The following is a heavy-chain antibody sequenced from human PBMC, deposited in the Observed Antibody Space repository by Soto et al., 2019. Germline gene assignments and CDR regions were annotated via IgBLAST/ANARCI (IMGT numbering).Heavy chain of an antibody. CDR2: IYSSGST. J-gene: IGHJ5*02. D-gene: IGHD3-3*01. CDR1: GGAINSYY. Sequence: WETLSLTCTVSGGAINSYYWTWIRQPAGKGLEWIGRIYSSGSTKYNPSLQSRVTMSLDTSKNQFSLRLTSVTAADTAVYYCARGQRFSDWFDPWGQGTLVSVSS. CDR3: ARGQRFSDWFDP. V-gene: IGHV4-4*07.